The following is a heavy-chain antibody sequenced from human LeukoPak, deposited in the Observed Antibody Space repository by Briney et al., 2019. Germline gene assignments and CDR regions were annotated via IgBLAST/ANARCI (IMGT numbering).Heavy chain of an antibody. CDR1: GFTVSSNY. D-gene: IGHD6-25*01. CDR3: ARDESGYGTFDY. V-gene: IGHV3-53*01. Sequence: GGSLRLSCAASGFTVSSNYMSWVRQAPGKGLEWVSVIYSGGSTYYADSVKGRFTISRDNSKSTLSLQMNSLRAEDTAVYYCARDESGYGTFDYWGQGTLVTVSS. CDR2: IYSGGST. J-gene: IGHJ4*02.